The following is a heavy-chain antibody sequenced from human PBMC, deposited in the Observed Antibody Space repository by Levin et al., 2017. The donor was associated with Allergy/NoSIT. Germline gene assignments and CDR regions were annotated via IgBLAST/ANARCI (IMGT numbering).Heavy chain of an antibody. CDR1: GFTLSSYA. CDR3: ARGDTALYYYHMDV. CDR2: IWSDGSKK. J-gene: IGHJ6*03. D-gene: IGHD5-18*01. Sequence: GGSLRLSCTASGFTLSSYAMHWVHQTPGKGLEWVAIIWSDGSKKYYSDSVQGRFTISRDNPKNTLDLQMNSLRAEDTAIYYCARGDTALYYYHMDVWGKGTTVTVSS. V-gene: IGHV3-33*01.